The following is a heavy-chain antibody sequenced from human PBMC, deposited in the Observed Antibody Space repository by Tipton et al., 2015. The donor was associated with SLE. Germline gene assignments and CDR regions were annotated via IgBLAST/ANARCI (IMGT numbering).Heavy chain of an antibody. D-gene: IGHD1-26*01. V-gene: IGHV4-39*07. J-gene: IGHJ4*02. CDR2: IYYSGST. CDR3: ARDPSRYSGSQSPFGY. CDR1: GGSISSSSYY. Sequence: TLSLTCTVSGGSISSSSYYWGWIRQPPGKGLEWIGSIYYSGSTYYNPSLKSRVTISVDTSKNQFSLKLSSVTAADTAVYYCARDPSRYSGSQSPFGYWGQGTLVTVSS.